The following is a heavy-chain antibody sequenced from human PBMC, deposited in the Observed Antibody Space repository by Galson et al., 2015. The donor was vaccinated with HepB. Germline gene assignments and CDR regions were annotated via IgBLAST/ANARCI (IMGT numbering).Heavy chain of an antibody. D-gene: IGHD3-10*01. V-gene: IGHV1-3*01. Sequence: SVKVSCKASGYTFTSYAMHWVRQAPGQRLEWMGWINAGNGNTKYSQKFQGRVTITRDTSASTAYMELSSLRSEDTAVYYCARGPRVWFGGIEGYWGQGTLVTVSS. CDR1: GYTFTSYA. CDR3: ARGPRVWFGGIEGY. CDR2: INAGNGNT. J-gene: IGHJ4*02.